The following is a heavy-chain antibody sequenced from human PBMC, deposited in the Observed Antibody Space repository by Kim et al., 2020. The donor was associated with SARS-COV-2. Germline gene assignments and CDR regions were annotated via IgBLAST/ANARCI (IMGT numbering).Heavy chain of an antibody. Sequence: TYAQKFWGRVTVTRDTSTSTLYMELTSLRSEDTAVYYCAREGESLKHFDYWGQGTLVTVSS. J-gene: IGHJ4*02. CDR3: AREGESLKHFDY. V-gene: IGHV1-46*01. D-gene: IGHD3-16*01.